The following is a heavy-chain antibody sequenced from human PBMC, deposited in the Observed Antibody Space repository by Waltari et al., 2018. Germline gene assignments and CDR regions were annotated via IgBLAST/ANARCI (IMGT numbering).Heavy chain of an antibody. CDR3: VRLEDCSGPGGNCYSADSFALDV. Sequence: QVQLQQWGAGLLQPSETLSLTCAVYGGSFSGYYWGWIRQPPGKGLEWMGEIKHAGNTNHNPSLRSRLTLLLDTSKGQFSLKVNLVTAADTAVYYCVRLEDCSGPGGNCYSADSFALDVWGQGTTVTVSS. D-gene: IGHD2-15*01. V-gene: IGHV4-34*02. CDR1: GGSFSGYY. CDR2: IKHAGNT. J-gene: IGHJ6*02.